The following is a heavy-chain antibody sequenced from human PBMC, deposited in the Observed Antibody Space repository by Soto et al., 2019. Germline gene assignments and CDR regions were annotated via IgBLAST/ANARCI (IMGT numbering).Heavy chain of an antibody. D-gene: IGHD3-22*01. CDR1: GFTFSDYY. V-gene: IGHV3-11*01. CDR2: ISSSGSST. J-gene: IGHJ6*02. Sequence: QVQLVESGGGLVKPGGSLRLSCAASGFTFSDYYMSWIRQAPGKGLEWVSYISSSGSSTYYADSVKGRFTISRDSAKKSMYLQMNSLRAEDTAVYYCARDYYDSSGFFGYYYGMDVWGQGTTVTVSS. CDR3: ARDYYDSSGFFGYYYGMDV.